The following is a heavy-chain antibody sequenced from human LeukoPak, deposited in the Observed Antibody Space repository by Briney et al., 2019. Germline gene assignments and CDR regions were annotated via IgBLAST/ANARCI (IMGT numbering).Heavy chain of an antibody. CDR3: ARRGSGSGSYYKRGAFDI. D-gene: IGHD3-10*01. CDR2: INHSGST. Sequence: SETLSFTCAVYGGSFSGYYWSWIRQPPGKGLEWIGEINHSGSTNYNPSLKSRVTISVDTSKNQFSLKLSSVTAADTAVYYCARRGSGSGSYYKRGAFDIWGQGTMVTVSS. V-gene: IGHV4-34*01. CDR1: GGSFSGYY. J-gene: IGHJ3*02.